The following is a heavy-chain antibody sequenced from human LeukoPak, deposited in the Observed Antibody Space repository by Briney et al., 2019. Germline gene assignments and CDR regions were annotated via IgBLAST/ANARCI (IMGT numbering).Heavy chain of an antibody. CDR1: GFTFSTYN. Sequence: GGSLRLSCAGSGFTFSTYNIHWVRQAPGKGLEWVAVISSDGNHRYHADSVKGRFTISRDNSKNTVYLQMNSLRAEDTAVYYCARRRYFDYWGQGTLVTVSS. V-gene: IGHV3-30*04. CDR3: ARRRYFDY. CDR2: ISSDGNHR. J-gene: IGHJ4*02.